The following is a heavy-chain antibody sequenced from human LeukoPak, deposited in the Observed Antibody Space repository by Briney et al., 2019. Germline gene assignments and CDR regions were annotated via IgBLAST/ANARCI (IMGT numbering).Heavy chain of an antibody. CDR1: GDSVSSNSVT. CDR3: ARRLTQYDCFDP. J-gene: IGHJ5*02. V-gene: IGHV6-1*01. CDR2: TYYRSTWYN. D-gene: IGHD2-2*01. Sequence: SQTLSLTCAISGDSVSSNSVTWNWIRQSPSRGLEWLGRTYYRSTWYNNYAVSVRGRITVNPDTSKNQFSLHLNSVTPEDTAVYYCARRLTQYDCFDPWGQGILVTVSS.